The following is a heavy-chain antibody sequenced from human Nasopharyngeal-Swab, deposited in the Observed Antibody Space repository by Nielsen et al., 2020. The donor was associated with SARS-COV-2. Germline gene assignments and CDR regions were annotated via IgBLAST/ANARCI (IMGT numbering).Heavy chain of an antibody. V-gene: IGHV3-73*01. CDR1: GFIFSGSA. Sequence: GSLKISCAASGFIFSGSAMHWVRQASGKGLEWVGRIGDKAHNYATTYAASVKGRFTISRDDSKNTAFLQMDSLKTEDTALYYCTTDYYFDYWGQGTLVTVSS. J-gene: IGHJ4*02. CDR3: TTDYYFDY. CDR2: IGDKAHNYAT.